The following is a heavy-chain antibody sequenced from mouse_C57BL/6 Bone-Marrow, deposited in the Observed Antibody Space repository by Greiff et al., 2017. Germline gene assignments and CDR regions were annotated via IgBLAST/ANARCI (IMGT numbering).Heavy chain of an antibody. CDR1: GYTFTSYG. CDR2: IYPRSGNT. Sequence: QVQLKQSGAELVRPGASVKLSCKASGYTFTSYGISWVKQRTGQGLEWIGEIYPRSGNTYYNEKFKGKATLTAEESSSTAYLELRSLTSEDSAVYFCILLHAMDYWGQGTSVTVSS. V-gene: IGHV1-81*01. CDR3: ILLHAMDY. D-gene: IGHD1-1*01. J-gene: IGHJ4*01.